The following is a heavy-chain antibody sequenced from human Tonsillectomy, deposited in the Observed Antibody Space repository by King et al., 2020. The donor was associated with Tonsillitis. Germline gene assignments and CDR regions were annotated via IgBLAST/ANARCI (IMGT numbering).Heavy chain of an antibody. CDR1: GFTFSSYA. Sequence: HVQLVESGGGVVQPGRSLRLSCAASGFTFSSYAMHWVRQAPGKGLEWVAVISYDGSNKYYADSVKGRFIISRDNSKNTLYLQMNSLRAEDTAVYYCARGPCSSTSCYRDAFDIWGQGTMVTVSS. D-gene: IGHD2-2*01. J-gene: IGHJ3*02. CDR3: ARGPCSSTSCYRDAFDI. CDR2: ISYDGSNK. V-gene: IGHV3-30*04.